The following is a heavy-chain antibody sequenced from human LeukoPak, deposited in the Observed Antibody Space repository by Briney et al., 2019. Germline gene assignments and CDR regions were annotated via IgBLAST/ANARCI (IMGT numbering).Heavy chain of an antibody. V-gene: IGHV3-48*02. D-gene: IGHD1-26*01. CDR3: ARVFPGSYENY. CDR1: GFTFSSYS. CDR2: ISSSSSTI. Sequence: GGSLRLSCAASGFTFSSYSMNWVRQAPGKGLEWVSYISSSSSTIYYADSVKGRFTISRDNAKNSRYLQMNSLRDEDTAVYYCARVFPGSYENYWGQGTLVTVSS. J-gene: IGHJ4*02.